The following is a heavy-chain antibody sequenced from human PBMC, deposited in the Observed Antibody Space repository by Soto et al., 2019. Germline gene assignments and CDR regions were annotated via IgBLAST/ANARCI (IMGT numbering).Heavy chain of an antibody. CDR3: AKGTYDSSGYYGIDY. Sequence: GGSLRLSCAASGFTFSSYAMSWVRQAPGKGLEWVSAISGSGGSTYYADSVKGRFTISRDNSKNTLYLQMNSLRAEDTAVYYCAKGTYDSSGYYGIDYWGQGTLVTVSS. J-gene: IGHJ4*02. CDR1: GFTFSSYA. CDR2: ISGSGGST. D-gene: IGHD3-22*01. V-gene: IGHV3-23*01.